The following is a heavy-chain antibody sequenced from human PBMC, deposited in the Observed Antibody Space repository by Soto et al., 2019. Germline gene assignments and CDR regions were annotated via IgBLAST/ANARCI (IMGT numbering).Heavy chain of an antibody. CDR3: TRLIYDSRLNYFYFDL. J-gene: IGHJ4*02. D-gene: IGHD3-22*01. V-gene: IGHV4-4*02. CDR2: VFHSGDT. CDR1: GGSISGRNW. Sequence: QVHLQESGPGLVKPSGTLSLTCVVSGGSISGRNWWSWVRQAPGKGLEWIGVVFHSGDTTYSPSLRSRVTISVDKSKNQFSLNLNSVTAADTAVYYCTRLIYDSRLNYFYFDLWGQGALVTVSS.